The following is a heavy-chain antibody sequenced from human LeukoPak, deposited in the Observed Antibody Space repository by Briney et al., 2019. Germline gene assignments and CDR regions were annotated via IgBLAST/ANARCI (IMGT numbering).Heavy chain of an antibody. J-gene: IGHJ3*02. CDR3: VKYNRSPTVYALDI. CDR2: IHSNGDT. Sequence: PSETLSLTCTVSGGSTRGYYWSWTRQSPGRGLEWFGYIHSNGDTNYNPSFKSRVTISLDTSKNQFSLRLTSVTAADTAVYYCVKYNRSPTVYALDIWGQGTMVTVSS. V-gene: IGHV4-59*01. D-gene: IGHD1-14*01. CDR1: GGSTRGYY.